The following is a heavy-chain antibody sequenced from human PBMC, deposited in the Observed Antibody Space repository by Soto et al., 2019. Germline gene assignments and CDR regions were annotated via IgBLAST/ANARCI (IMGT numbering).Heavy chain of an antibody. V-gene: IGHV4-4*07. CDR2: ISTSGNT. D-gene: IGHD3-10*01. J-gene: IGHJ5*02. CDR1: GVSMRNSY. CDR3: AAGAGVPALGDP. Sequence: PSETLSRTGSVSGVSMRNSYWTWIRQSAGKGLEGIVRISTSGNTNYKPSRNSRLTRSVDTSKNQGSLKRTSVTAAGTAVYYCAAGAGVPALGDPWGPGPLVSVSS.